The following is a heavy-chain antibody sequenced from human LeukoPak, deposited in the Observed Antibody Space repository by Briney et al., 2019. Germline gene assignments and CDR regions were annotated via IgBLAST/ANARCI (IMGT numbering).Heavy chain of an antibody. CDR2: IIPIFGTA. CDR3: ASTPRSGDSSGYYSVKY. V-gene: IGHV1-69*13. CDR1: GCTFSSYA. D-gene: IGHD3-22*01. Sequence: ASLKVSCKASGCTFSSYAISWVRQAPGQALQWMGGIIPIFGTANYAQKFQGRVTITADESTSTVYMELSSLRSEDTAVYYCASTPRSGDSSGYYSVKYWGQGTLVTVSS. J-gene: IGHJ4*02.